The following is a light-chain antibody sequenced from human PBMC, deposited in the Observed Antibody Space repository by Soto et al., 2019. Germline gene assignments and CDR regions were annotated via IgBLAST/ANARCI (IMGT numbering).Light chain of an antibody. CDR1: SSDVGAYNF. J-gene: IGLJ1*01. V-gene: IGLV2-14*01. CDR2: HVN. CDR3: YSYTTSSTYV. Sequence: QSALTQPASVSGCPGQSITISCTGTSSDVGAYNFVSWYQQHPATVPKLMIYHVNNRPSGVSDRFSGSKSGNTASLTISGLQAEDEADYYCYSYTTSSTYVFGTGTKVTVL.